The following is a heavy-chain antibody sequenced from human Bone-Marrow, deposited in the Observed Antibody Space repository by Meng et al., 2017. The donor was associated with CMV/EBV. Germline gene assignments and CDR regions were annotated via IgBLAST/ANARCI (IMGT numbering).Heavy chain of an antibody. CDR1: GFTFSGWA. CDR2: IRSKANSYAT. Sequence: GESLKISCAASGFTFSGWAMHWVRQASGKGLEWVGRIRSKANSYATAYAASVKGRFTISRDDSKNTAYLQMNSLKTEDTAVYYCTRHHDYTSPHYYYYGMDVWGQGTTVTVSS. D-gene: IGHD4-11*01. J-gene: IGHJ6*02. V-gene: IGHV3-73*01. CDR3: TRHHDYTSPHYYYYGMDV.